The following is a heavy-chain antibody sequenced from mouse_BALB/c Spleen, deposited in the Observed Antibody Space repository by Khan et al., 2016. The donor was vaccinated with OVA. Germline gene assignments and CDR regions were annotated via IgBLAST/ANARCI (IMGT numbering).Heavy chain of an antibody. CDR2: VSTGGGYT. CDR3: ARLAYYYDSEGFAY. J-gene: IGHJ3*01. V-gene: IGHV5-6*01. CDR1: GFSFSTYG. D-gene: IGHD1-1*01. Sequence: EVELVESGGDLVKPGGSLKLSCAASGFSFSTYGMSWVRQTPDKRLEWVATVSTGGGYTYYPDSVKGLFTISRDNAKNTLYLQMSSLKSEDTAMFYCARLAYYYDSEGFAYWGQGTLVTVSA.